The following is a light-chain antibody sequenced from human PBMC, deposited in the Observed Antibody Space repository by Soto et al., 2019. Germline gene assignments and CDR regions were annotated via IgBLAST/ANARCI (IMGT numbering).Light chain of an antibody. Sequence: DLTRPPALAVTPGQTRMITCGGNIIVGKSVHWYQQKPGQETVLVVYDDTERPSGIPERVSGSNSGNTATMTISRVEAGDEADYYCQVWDSSSDHFYVFGSGSQVTV. CDR2: DDT. CDR1: IIVGKS. V-gene: IGLV3-21*02. J-gene: IGLJ1*01. CDR3: QVWDSSSDHFYV.